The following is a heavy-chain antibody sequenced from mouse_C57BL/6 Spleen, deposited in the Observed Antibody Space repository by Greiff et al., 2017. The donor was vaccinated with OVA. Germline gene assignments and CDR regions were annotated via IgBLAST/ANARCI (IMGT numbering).Heavy chain of an antibody. J-gene: IGHJ4*01. CDR2: INPNNGGT. Sequence: EVQLQQSGPELVKPGASVKMSCKASGYTFTDYNMHWVKQSHGKSLEWIGYINPNNGGTSYNQKFKGKATLTVNKSSSTAYMELRSLTSEDSAVYYCARLTVVAPYAMDYWGQGTSVTVSS. D-gene: IGHD1-1*01. V-gene: IGHV1-22*01. CDR1: GYTFTDYN. CDR3: ARLTVVAPYAMDY.